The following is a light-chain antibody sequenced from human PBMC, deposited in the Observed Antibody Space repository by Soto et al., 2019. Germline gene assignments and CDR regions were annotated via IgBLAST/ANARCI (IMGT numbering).Light chain of an antibody. Sequence: DIQMTQSPSTLSASVGDRVTITCRASQSISNWLAGYQQKPGKAHTLLIFGVSTLESGVPSRLSGSGSGTEYTLTLSSLQPDDCATYYCQQYNTYPWTFGQRTKVEI. J-gene: IGKJ1*01. CDR1: QSISNW. CDR2: GVS. V-gene: IGKV1-5*01. CDR3: QQYNTYPWT.